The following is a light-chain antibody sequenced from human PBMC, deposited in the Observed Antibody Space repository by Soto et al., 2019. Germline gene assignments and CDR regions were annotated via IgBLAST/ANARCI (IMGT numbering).Light chain of an antibody. J-gene: IGLJ3*02. V-gene: IGLV1-47*01. CDR2: KDN. Sequence: QSVLTQPPSASGTPGQRVTISCSGSNSNIGGNYVYWYQQLPGTAPKLFIYKDNQRPSGVPDRFSGSKSDTSASLAISGLRSEDEGDYYCATWDDSLSGPLFGGGTKVTVL. CDR3: ATWDDSLSGPL. CDR1: NSNIGGNY.